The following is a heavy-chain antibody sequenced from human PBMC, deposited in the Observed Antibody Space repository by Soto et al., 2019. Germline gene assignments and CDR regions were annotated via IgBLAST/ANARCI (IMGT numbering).Heavy chain of an antibody. CDR3: AKQVTPHSSGWPDAFDI. Sequence: QVQLVESGGGVVQPGRSLRLSCAVSGFTFSSYGMHWVRQAPGKGLEWVAVISYDGSNKYYADSVKGRFTISRDNSKKKLHLQMNSLRAEDTAVYYCAKQVTPHSSGWPDAFDIWGQGTMVSVSS. CDR2: ISYDGSNK. D-gene: IGHD6-19*01. CDR1: GFTFSSYG. V-gene: IGHV3-30*18. J-gene: IGHJ3*02.